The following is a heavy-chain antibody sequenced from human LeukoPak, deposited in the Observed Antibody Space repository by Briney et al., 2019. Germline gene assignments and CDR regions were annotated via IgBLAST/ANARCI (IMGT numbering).Heavy chain of an antibody. D-gene: IGHD3-22*01. CDR3: SRFYSSGWASGAFDI. CDR1: GFTFSDYA. CDR2: IRNKANGGTT. V-gene: IGHV3-49*04. Sequence: PGGSLRLSCTTSGFTFSDYAVSWVREAPGGGLEWIGFIRNKANGGTTEYAASVKGRFTISRDDSKTIAHLQMSSLKTEDTAVYYCSRFYSSGWASGAFDIWGQGTMVTVSS. J-gene: IGHJ3*02.